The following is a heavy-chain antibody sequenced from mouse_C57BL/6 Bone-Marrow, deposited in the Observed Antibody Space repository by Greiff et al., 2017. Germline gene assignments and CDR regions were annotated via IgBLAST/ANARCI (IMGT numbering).Heavy chain of an antibody. V-gene: IGHV1-64*01. Sequence: QVQLQQPGAELVKPGASVKLSCKASGYTFTSYWMHWVKQRPGQGLEWIGMIHPNSGSTNYNEKFKSKATLTVDKSSSTAYMQLSSLTSEDSAVYYGAREGGYDYAWFAYWGQGTLVTVSA. J-gene: IGHJ3*01. D-gene: IGHD2-4*01. CDR1: GYTFTSYW. CDR3: AREGGYDYAWFAY. CDR2: IHPNSGST.